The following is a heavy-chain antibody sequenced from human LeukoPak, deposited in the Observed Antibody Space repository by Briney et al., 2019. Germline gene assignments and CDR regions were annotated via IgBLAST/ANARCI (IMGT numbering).Heavy chain of an antibody. CDR3: ARQSFIAGDNWNYVLNGDDALDI. V-gene: IGHV1-18*01. CDR2: ITAYDGNT. J-gene: IGHJ3*02. D-gene: IGHD1-7*01. Sequence: ASMKVSFKASGYTFIRYGITWVRQAPGQGLEWMGWITAYDGNTNFSQNFQARVTITTDTSTNTPYMELRSLRSDDTAVYYCARQSFIAGDNWNYVLNGDDALDIWGQGTMVTVSS. CDR1: GYTFIRYG.